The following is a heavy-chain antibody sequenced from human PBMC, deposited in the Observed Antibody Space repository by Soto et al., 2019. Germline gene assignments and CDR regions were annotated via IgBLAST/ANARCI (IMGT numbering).Heavy chain of an antibody. D-gene: IGHD7-27*01. CDR1: GGTFTTSS. J-gene: IGHJ4*02. CDR3: ATDVVRSTGGDS. Sequence: QVQLVQSGAEVKELGSSVKVSCKTSGGTFTTSSFVWVRQGPGQGLEWMGGIIPIFSKTNFAPKFRGRVTFTADESTRTVYMDLSSLRSEDTAIYYCATDVVRSTGGDSWGQGTLVTVSS. V-gene: IGHV1-69*01. CDR2: IIPIFSKT.